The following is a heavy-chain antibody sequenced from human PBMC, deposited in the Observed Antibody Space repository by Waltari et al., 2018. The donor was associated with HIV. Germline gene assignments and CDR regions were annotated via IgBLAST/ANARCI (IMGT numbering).Heavy chain of an antibody. V-gene: IGHV3-33*02. J-gene: IGHJ6*02. CDR2: IWADGSHE. Sequence: QVHTVESGGAVGQSGKYLRPPCAASGLHRSNFAMHWFRQGPGKGMEWLSVIWADGSHESYADFAKGRFTISRDDSDNTLFLYLSGLRADDTAVYYCARDQHSATNYYGLDVWGQGTTVTVS. CDR1: GLHRSNFA. D-gene: IGHD3-10*01. CDR3: ARDQHSATNYYGLDV.